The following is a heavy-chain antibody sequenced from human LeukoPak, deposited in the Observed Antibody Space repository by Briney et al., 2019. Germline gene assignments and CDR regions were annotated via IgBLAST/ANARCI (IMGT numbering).Heavy chain of an antibody. CDR3: ATSCSGGSCYGAFDI. V-gene: IGHV4-34*01. J-gene: IGHJ3*02. Sequence: SETLSLTXAVYGGSFSGYYWSWLRQPPGKGLEWIGEINHSGSTNYNPSLKSRVTISVDTSKNQFSLKLSSVTAADTAVYYCATSCSGGSCYGAFDIWGQGTMVTVSS. CDR2: INHSGST. CDR1: GGSFSGYY. D-gene: IGHD2-15*01.